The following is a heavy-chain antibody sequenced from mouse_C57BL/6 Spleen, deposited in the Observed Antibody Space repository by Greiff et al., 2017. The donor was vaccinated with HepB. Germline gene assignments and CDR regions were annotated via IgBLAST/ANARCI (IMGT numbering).Heavy chain of an antibody. CDR3: VRDSSGLFDY. CDR2: IRSKSNNYAT. D-gene: IGHD3-2*02. Sequence: EVQLQESGGGLVQPKGSLKLSCAASGFSFNTYAMNWVRQAPGKGLEWVARIRSKSNNYATYYADSVKDRFTISRDDSESMLYLQMNNLKTEDTAMYYCVRDSSGLFDYWGQGTTLTVSS. J-gene: IGHJ2*01. V-gene: IGHV10-1*01. CDR1: GFSFNTYA.